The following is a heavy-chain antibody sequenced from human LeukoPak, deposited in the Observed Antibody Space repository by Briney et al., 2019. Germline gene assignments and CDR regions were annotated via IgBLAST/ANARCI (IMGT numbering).Heavy chain of an antibody. J-gene: IGHJ4*02. CDR2: IYYGGNT. CDR1: GGSISSRGYY. V-gene: IGHV4-39*01. D-gene: IGHD1-26*01. CDR3: AKSGGYGLIDY. Sequence: SETLSLTCTVSGGSISSRGYYWGWIRQPPGKGLEWIGSIYYGGNTYYNPSLKSRVTISVDTSKNQFSLKLSSVTAADAAIYYCAKSGGYGLIDYWGQGTLVTVSS.